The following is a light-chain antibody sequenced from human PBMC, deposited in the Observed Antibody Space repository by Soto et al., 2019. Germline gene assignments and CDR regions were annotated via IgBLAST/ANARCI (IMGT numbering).Light chain of an antibody. CDR1: SSDVGGNKY. CDR2: DVS. Sequence: QPASVSGSPGQSITISCTGTSSDVGGNKYVSWYQHYPGKAPKLMICDVSNRPSGVSNRFSGSKSGNTASLTISGLQAEDEADYYCSAFTGTTYVFGTGTKVTVL. V-gene: IGLV2-14*03. CDR3: SAFTGTTYV. J-gene: IGLJ1*01.